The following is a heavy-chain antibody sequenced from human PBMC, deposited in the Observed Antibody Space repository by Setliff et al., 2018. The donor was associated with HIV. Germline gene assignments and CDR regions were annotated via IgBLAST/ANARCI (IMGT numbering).Heavy chain of an antibody. D-gene: IGHD3-16*01. CDR2: ISRFFNTT. J-gene: IGHJ4*02. CDR1: GDTYRNYA. V-gene: IGHV1-69*13. CDR3: ARGWGSPRDSQVRYISLDH. Sequence: SVKVSCKASGDTYRNYAVSWVRQAPGQGLEWMGAISRFFNTTTYAHNFQGRVTITADESTSTGYMELRSLRSDDTAVYFCARGWGSPRDSQVRYISLDHWGQGSLVTVSS.